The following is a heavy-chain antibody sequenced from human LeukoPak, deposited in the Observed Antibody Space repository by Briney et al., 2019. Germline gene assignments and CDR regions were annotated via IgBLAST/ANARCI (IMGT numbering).Heavy chain of an antibody. CDR2: MYSSGTT. V-gene: IGHV3-66*01. CDR1: GFTVSRHY. CDR3: ARFMGASGFDF. J-gene: IGHJ4*02. Sequence: YPGGSLRLSCVVSGFTVSRHYMSWVRQPPGKGLEWVSVMYSSGTTHYADSVKGRFTISRDNSKSTAYLQMNSLRVEDTAVYYCARFMGASGFDFWGQGTLVTVSS. D-gene: IGHD1-26*01.